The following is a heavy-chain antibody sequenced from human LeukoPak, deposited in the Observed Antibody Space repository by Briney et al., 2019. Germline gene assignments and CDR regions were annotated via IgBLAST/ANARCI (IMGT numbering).Heavy chain of an antibody. J-gene: IGHJ3*02. CDR1: GFAFTSYS. CDR2: ISESGRYI. D-gene: IGHD1-26*01. Sequence: KPGGSLRLSCAASGFAFTSYSLNWVRQAPGTGLEWVSSISESGRYIYFRASLKGRFTVSRDNAENSLYLQMNGLRVEDTAVYYCARGHSGSYQRTDAFDIWGRGTLVTVSS. V-gene: IGHV3-21*01. CDR3: ARGHSGSYQRTDAFDI.